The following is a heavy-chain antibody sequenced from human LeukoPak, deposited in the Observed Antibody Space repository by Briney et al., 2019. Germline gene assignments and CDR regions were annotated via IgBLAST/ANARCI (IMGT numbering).Heavy chain of an antibody. Sequence: GRSLRLSCAASGFTFSSYAMHWVRQAPGKGLEWVAVISYDGSNKNYADSVKGRFTISRDNSKNTLYLQMNSLRSEDTATYYCCDGMDVWGQGTTVAVSS. CDR2: ISYDGSNK. CDR3: CDGMDV. V-gene: IGHV3-30-3*01. CDR1: GFTFSSYA. J-gene: IGHJ6*02.